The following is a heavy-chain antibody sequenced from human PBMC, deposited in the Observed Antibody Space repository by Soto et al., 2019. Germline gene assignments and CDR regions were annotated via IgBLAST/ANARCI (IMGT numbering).Heavy chain of an antibody. Sequence: SGPTLVNPTQTLTLTCTFSGFSLSTSGVGVGWIRQPPGKGLEWIGSISYSGSAYYSPSLKSRVTISVDTSKNQFSLNLSSVIAADTAVYYCAGLFGDYVSYRGQGTLVTVSS. CDR3: AGLFGDYVSY. CDR1: GFSLSTSGVG. D-gene: IGHD4-17*01. V-gene: IGHV4-39*01. J-gene: IGHJ4*02. CDR2: ISYSGSA.